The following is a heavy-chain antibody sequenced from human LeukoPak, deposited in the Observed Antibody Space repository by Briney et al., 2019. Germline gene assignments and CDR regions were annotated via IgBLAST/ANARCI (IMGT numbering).Heavy chain of an antibody. Sequence: PSETLSLTCTVSGGSISSSSYYWSWIRQPAGKGLEWIGRIYTSGSTNYNPSLKSRVTMSVDTSKNQFSLKLSSVTAADTAVYYCARDLGYYYGSGILNRRYNWFDPWGQGTLVTVSS. D-gene: IGHD3-10*01. V-gene: IGHV4-61*02. CDR1: GGSISSSSYY. CDR3: ARDLGYYYGSGILNRRYNWFDP. CDR2: IYTSGST. J-gene: IGHJ5*02.